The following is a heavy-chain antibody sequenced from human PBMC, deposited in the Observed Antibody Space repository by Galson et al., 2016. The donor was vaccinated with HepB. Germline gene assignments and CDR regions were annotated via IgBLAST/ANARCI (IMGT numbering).Heavy chain of an antibody. CDR1: GFTFGAYG. D-gene: IGHD6-19*01. V-gene: IGHV3-23*01. J-gene: IGHJ4*02. CDR2: ICGSGGHK. Sequence: SLRLSCAASGFTFGAYGMSWVRLAPGKGLEWVSSICGSGGHKYADSAKGRFTISRNNSKNTLYLQMNSLGAEDTAVYYCAKDRWVAVAVLLEYWGQGTLVTVSA. CDR3: AKDRWVAVAVLLEY.